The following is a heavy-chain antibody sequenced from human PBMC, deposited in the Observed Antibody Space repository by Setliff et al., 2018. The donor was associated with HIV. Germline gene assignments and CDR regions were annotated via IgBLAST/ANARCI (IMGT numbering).Heavy chain of an antibody. V-gene: IGHV3-21*04. J-gene: IGHJ5*02. D-gene: IGHD6-19*01. Sequence: GSLRLSCTVSGFTFSDFGMSWVRQAPGKGLEWVSFISRTSSYIYYADSLKGRFTISRDNAKNSLYLQMNSLRAEDTAVYYCAKDQTAMGGNWFDPWGQGTLVTVSS. CDR2: ISRTSSYI. CDR3: AKDQTAMGGNWFDP. CDR1: GFTFSDFG.